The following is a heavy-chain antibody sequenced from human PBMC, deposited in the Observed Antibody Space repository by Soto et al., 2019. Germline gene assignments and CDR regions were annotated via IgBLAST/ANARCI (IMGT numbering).Heavy chain of an antibody. J-gene: IGHJ4*02. V-gene: IGHV3-53*01. CDR3: ARLSATNGSYYTATFDN. D-gene: IGHD3-10*01. CDR1: GFTVSAYY. Sequence: GSLRLSCAASGFTVSAYYMIWVRQAPGKGLEWVSVMYRGGTTHYADSFQGRFTISRDSSKNTLYLHMNSLRAEDTAVYYCARLSATNGSYYTATFDNWGQGTLVTVSS. CDR2: MYRGGTT.